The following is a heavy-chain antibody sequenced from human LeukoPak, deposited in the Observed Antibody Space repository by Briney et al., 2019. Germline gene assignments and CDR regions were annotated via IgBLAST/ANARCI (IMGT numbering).Heavy chain of an antibody. CDR3: ARGGLRSSGWYRF. Sequence: SETLSLTCAVYGGSFSGYYWSWIRQPPGKGLEWIGEINHSGSTNYNPSLKSRVTISVDTSKNQFSLKLSSVTAADTAVYYCARGGLRSSGWYRFWGQGTLVTVSS. CDR2: INHSGST. J-gene: IGHJ4*02. V-gene: IGHV4-34*01. CDR1: GGSFSGYY. D-gene: IGHD6-19*01.